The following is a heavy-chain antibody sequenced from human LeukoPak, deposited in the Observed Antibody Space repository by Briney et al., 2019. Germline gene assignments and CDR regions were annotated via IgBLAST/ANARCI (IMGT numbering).Heavy chain of an antibody. CDR1: GLTFSNFW. V-gene: IGHV3-74*01. CDR3: ARVPATGSWFDP. Sequence: PGGSLRLSCAASGLTFSNFWMHWVRQAPGKGLVWVSRINTDGSYISYADSVKGRFSISRDNAKNTLYLQMNSLRAEDTAVYYCARVPATGSWFDPWGQGTLVTVSS. CDR2: INTDGSYI. D-gene: IGHD6-13*01. J-gene: IGHJ5*02.